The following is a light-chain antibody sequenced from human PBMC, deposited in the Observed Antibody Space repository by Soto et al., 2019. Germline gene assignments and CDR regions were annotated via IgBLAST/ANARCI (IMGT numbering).Light chain of an antibody. Sequence: DIPMTQSPSTLSASIGDRLTITCRASQSISSWLAWYQQKPGKAPKLLIYKASTLQSGVPSRFSGSGSGTEFTLTISSLQPDDSATYYCQRYNSYPLSFGGGTKVEI. V-gene: IGKV1-5*03. J-gene: IGKJ4*01. CDR3: QRYNSYPLS. CDR2: KAS. CDR1: QSISSW.